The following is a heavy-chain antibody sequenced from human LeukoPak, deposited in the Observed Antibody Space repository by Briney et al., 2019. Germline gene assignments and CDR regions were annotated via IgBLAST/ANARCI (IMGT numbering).Heavy chain of an antibody. D-gene: IGHD3/OR15-3a*01. CDR1: GFTFSSYS. CDR3: ARDLYDFWSGYSTLGY. V-gene: IGHV3-48*01. Sequence: PGGSLRLSCAASGFTFSSYSMNWVRQAPGKGLEWVSYISSSSSTIYYADSVKGRFTISRDNAKNSLYLQMNSLRAEDTAVYYCARDLYDFWSGYSTLGYWGQGTLVTVSS. CDR2: ISSSSSTI. J-gene: IGHJ4*02.